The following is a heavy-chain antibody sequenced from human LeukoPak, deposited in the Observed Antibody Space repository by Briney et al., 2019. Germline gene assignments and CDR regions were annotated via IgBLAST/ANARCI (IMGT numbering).Heavy chain of an antibody. CDR1: GYTFTGYY. Sequence: ASVKVSCKASGYTFTGYYMHWVRQAPGQGLEWMGWINPNSGGTNYAQKFQGRVTMTRDTSISTAYMELSGLRSDDTAVYYCARAKLLWFGEHTYFDYWGQGTLVTVSS. CDR2: INPNSGGT. J-gene: IGHJ4*02. CDR3: ARAKLLWFGEHTYFDY. V-gene: IGHV1-2*02. D-gene: IGHD3-10*01.